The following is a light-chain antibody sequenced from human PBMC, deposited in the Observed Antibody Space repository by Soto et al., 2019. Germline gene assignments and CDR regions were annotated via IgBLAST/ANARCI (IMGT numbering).Light chain of an antibody. Sequence: EFVLTQSPCTLSLSPGERATLSCRASQSVSSSYLAWYQQKPGQAPRLLIYGASTRATGIPDRFSGSGSGTEFTLTISSLQSEDCAIYYCQQYHTWLITFGGGTKVDIK. CDR3: QQYHTWLIT. CDR2: GAS. CDR1: QSVSSSY. J-gene: IGKJ4*01. V-gene: IGKV3-20*01.